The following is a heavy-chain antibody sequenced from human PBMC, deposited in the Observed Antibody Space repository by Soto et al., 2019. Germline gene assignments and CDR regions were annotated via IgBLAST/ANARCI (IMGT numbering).Heavy chain of an antibody. Sequence: QVQLQESGPGLVKPSETLSLTCTVSGGSIIGYYWSWIRQPPGKGLEWVGYIFYIGNTKYNPSLTSRVTISVDTSESHFSLKLTSVTAADTAVYYCARHVTNGFTFDVWGRGSLVTVSS. D-gene: IGHD2-21*02. CDR2: IFYIGNT. CDR1: GGSIIGYY. CDR3: ARHVTNGFTFDV. V-gene: IGHV4-59*08. J-gene: IGHJ2*01.